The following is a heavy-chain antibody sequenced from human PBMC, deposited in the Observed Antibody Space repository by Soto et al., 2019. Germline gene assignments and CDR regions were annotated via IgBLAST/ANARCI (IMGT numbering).Heavy chain of an antibody. Sequence: GASVKVSCKASGYTFTSYGISWVRQAPGQGLEWMGWISAYNGNTNYAQKLQGRVTMTTDTSTSTAYMELRSLRSDDTAVYYCARVGSSIFGVVIDWYDPWGQGTLVTVSS. CDR2: ISAYNGNT. CDR3: ARVGSSIFGVVIDWYDP. D-gene: IGHD3-3*01. CDR1: GYTFTSYG. J-gene: IGHJ5*02. V-gene: IGHV1-18*01.